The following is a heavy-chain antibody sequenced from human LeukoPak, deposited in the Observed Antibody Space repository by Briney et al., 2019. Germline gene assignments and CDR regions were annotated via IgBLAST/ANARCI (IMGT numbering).Heavy chain of an antibody. J-gene: IGHJ4*02. CDR2: IYAGDFDT. CDR3: VRRTGDTTPYFDY. D-gene: IGHD1-26*01. CDR1: GYSFTSHW. Sequence: GESPQIPCQGSGYSFTSHWIGWVRQLSGKGLEWIGIIYAGDFDTRYSPSLQGRVTISADRSITTAYLQWSSLKASDTARYGCVRRTGDTTPYFDYWGQGTLVTVSS. V-gene: IGHV5-51*01.